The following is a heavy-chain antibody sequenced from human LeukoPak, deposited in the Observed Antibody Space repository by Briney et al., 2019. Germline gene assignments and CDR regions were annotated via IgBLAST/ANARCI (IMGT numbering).Heavy chain of an antibody. Sequence: GESLKISCKGSGYSFSNYWIGWVRQMPGKGLEWMGIIYPGDSDTTYSPSFQGQVTISADKSISTAYLQWSSLTASDTAMYYCARLSQIQAAAGTCDHWGQGTLVTVSS. J-gene: IGHJ4*02. D-gene: IGHD6-13*01. CDR1: GYSFSNYW. CDR2: IYPGDSDT. CDR3: ARLSQIQAAAGTCDH. V-gene: IGHV5-51*01.